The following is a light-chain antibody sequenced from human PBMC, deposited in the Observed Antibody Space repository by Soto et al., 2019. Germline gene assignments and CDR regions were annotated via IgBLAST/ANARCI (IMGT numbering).Light chain of an antibody. CDR1: QGIVRW. CDR2: AAS. Sequence: DIQMTQSPSTLSASVGDRVTITCRASQGIVRWLAWYQEKPGKAPKLLIYAASTLQSGVQSRFSGSGSGTDFPLTISWLQSADFATYYSQQYYSYPITFGQGTRLEIK. CDR3: QQYYSYPIT. J-gene: IGKJ5*01. V-gene: IGKV1-5*01.